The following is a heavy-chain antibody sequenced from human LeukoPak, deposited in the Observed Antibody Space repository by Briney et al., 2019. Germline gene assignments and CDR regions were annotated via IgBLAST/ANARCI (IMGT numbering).Heavy chain of an antibody. Sequence: SETLSLTCTVSGGSISSYYWSWIRQPPGKGLEWIGYIYYSGSTNYNPSLKSRVTISVDTSKNQFSLKLSSVTAADTAVYYCARGDRSDSPYHYYYMDVWGKGTTVTVSS. V-gene: IGHV4-59*01. CDR1: GGSISSYY. CDR3: ARGDRSDSPYHYYYMDV. CDR2: IYYSGST. J-gene: IGHJ6*03. D-gene: IGHD3-22*01.